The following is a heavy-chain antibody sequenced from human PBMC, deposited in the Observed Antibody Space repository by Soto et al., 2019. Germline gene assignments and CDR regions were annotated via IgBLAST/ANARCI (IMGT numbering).Heavy chain of an antibody. D-gene: IGHD4-17*01. CDR2: IIPILGIA. V-gene: IGHV1-69*02. Sequence: SVKVSCKASGGTFSSYTISWVRQAPGQGLEWMGRIIPILGIANYAQKFQGRVTITADKSTSTAYMELSSLRSEDTAVYYCARVRAYGYYYYYYGMDVWGQGTTVTVSS. CDR1: GGTFSSYT. J-gene: IGHJ6*02. CDR3: ARVRAYGYYYYYYGMDV.